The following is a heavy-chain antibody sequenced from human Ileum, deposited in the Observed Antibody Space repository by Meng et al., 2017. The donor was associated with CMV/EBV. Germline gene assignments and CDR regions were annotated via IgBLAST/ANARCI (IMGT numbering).Heavy chain of an antibody. CDR3: TRGRWHLGE. J-gene: IGHJ4*02. CDR2: IRSKAYGGTT. Sequence: GGSLRLSCTASGFTFGDYALTWVRQAPGKGLEWVGFIRSKAYGGTTEYAASVKGRFTISRDDSKSIAYLQMNSLKTEDTAVYYCTRGRWHLGEWGQGTLVTVYS. D-gene: IGHD3-16*01. V-gene: IGHV3-49*04. CDR1: GFTFGDYA.